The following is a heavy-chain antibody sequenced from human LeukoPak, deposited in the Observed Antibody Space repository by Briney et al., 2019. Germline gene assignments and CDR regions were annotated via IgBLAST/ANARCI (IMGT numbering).Heavy chain of an antibody. CDR3: AKAAVVATFGLIDY. CDR2: ISYDGSNK. CDR1: GFTFSSYG. V-gene: IGHV3-30*18. D-gene: IGHD2-21*01. J-gene: IGHJ4*02. Sequence: GGSLRLSCAASGFTFSSYGMHWVRQAPGKGLEWVAVISYDGSNKYYADSVKGRFTISRDNSKNTLYLQMNSLRAEDTAVYYCAKAAVVATFGLIDYWGQETLVTVSS.